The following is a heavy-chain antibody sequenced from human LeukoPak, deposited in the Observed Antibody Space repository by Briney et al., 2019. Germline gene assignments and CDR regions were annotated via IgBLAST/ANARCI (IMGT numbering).Heavy chain of an antibody. J-gene: IGHJ4*02. CDR2: ISGSGGST. V-gene: IGHV3-23*01. CDR1: GFTFSSYA. CDR3: ARVRFDGSTSPTRIDY. D-gene: IGHD2-2*01. Sequence: PGGSLRLSCAASGFTFSSYAMSWVRQAPGKGLEWVSAISGSGGSTYYADSVKGRFTISRDNSKNTLYLQMNSLRAEDTAVYYCARVRFDGSTSPTRIDYWGQGTLVTVSS.